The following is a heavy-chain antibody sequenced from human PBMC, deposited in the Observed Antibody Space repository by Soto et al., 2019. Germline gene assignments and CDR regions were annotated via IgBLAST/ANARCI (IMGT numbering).Heavy chain of an antibody. CDR3: ANDYGVRGIMTNPFGS. J-gene: IGHJ5*01. D-gene: IGHD3-10*01. V-gene: IGHV3-23*01. CDR1: GFTFDNYA. Sequence: EVQLLESGGGLVQPGGSLRISCTASGFTFDNYAMAWVRQAPGKGLEWVAGISGSGDRTNYVDSVKGRFTISRANSKNGLYLQMQSLRAEETALYYCANDYGVRGIMTNPFGSWGQGTLVAVSS. CDR2: ISGSGDRT.